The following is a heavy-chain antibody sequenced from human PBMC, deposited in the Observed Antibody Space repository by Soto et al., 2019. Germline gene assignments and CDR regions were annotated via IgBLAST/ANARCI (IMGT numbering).Heavy chain of an antibody. CDR2: IGGGDDDR. CDR1: GFRFSSYA. J-gene: IGHJ3*01. Sequence: PGGSLRLSCAASGFRFSSYAMSWVRQSPGKGLEWVSSIGGGDDDRYYADSVKGRFTISRDNSKNTVFLQVSSLSAEDTARYYCAKDRQSYNSVWDPFDLRGQGTGVTV. D-gene: IGHD1-1*01. CDR3: AKDRQSYNSVWDPFDL. V-gene: IGHV3-23*01.